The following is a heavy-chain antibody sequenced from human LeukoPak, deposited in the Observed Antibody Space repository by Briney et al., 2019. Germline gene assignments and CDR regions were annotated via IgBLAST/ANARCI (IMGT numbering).Heavy chain of an antibody. D-gene: IGHD2-15*01. J-gene: IGHJ4*02. CDR3: ARGPYCSGGSCYLIYYFDY. CDR1: GESFSGYY. Sequence: SETLSLTCAVYGESFSGYYWSWIRQPPGKGLEWIGEINHSGSTNYNPSLKSRVTISVDTSKNQFSLKLSSVTAADTAVYYCARGPYCSGGSCYLIYYFDYWGQGTLVTVSS. CDR2: INHSGST. V-gene: IGHV4-34*01.